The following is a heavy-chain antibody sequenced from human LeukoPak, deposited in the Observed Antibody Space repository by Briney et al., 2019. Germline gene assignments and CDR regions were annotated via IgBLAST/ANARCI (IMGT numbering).Heavy chain of an antibody. J-gene: IGHJ4*02. D-gene: IGHD3-9*01. Sequence: GGSLRLSCVVSGFTFSNYEMNWVRQAPGKGLEWVSFISSSGSHKFYADSVKGRFTISRDNAKNSLYLQMNSLRAEDTAVYYCARLASTYDILTGYFLDWGQGTLVTVSS. CDR2: ISSSGSHK. V-gene: IGHV3-48*03. CDR1: GFTFSNYE. CDR3: ARLASTYDILTGYFLD.